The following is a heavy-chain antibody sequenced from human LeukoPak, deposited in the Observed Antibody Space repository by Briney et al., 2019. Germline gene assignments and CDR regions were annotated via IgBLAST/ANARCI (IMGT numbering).Heavy chain of an antibody. CDR2: INWNGGST. Sequence: GGSLRLSCAASGFTFDDYGMSWVRQAPGKGLGGVSGINWNGGSTGYADSVKGRFTISRDNAKNSLYLQMNSLRAEDTALYHCARGGYYDSSGLDYWGQGTLVTVSS. CDR1: GFTFDDYG. V-gene: IGHV3-20*01. D-gene: IGHD3-22*01. CDR3: ARGGYYDSSGLDY. J-gene: IGHJ4*02.